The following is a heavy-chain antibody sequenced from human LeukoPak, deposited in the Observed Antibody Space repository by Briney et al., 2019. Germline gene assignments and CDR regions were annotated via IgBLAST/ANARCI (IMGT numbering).Heavy chain of an antibody. D-gene: IGHD4-23*01. CDR3: YGANAEH. CDR2: TNTDGSST. Sequence: GGSLRLSCAASGFTFSSYWMHWVRQAPEKGLVWVSGTNTDGSSTMYADSVKGRFTIARDNAKNTLYLQMNSLRAEDTAVYYCYGANAEHWGQGTLVTVSS. J-gene: IGHJ1*01. CDR1: GFTFSSYW. V-gene: IGHV3-74*03.